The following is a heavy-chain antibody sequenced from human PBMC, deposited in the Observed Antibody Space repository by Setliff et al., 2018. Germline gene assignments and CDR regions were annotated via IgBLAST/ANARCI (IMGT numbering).Heavy chain of an antibody. J-gene: IGHJ4*02. V-gene: IGHV4-39*01. D-gene: IGHD1-1*01. CDR3: ARTGTYRYFDY. CDR1: GGSVSNSGFF. CDR2: IYDSGSS. Sequence: PSETLSLTCTVSGGSVSNSGFFWGWLRQAPGKGLEWIGNIYDSGSSNYNASLKSRLIITRDTSKNQVSLNLRSVTAADTAVYYCARTGTYRYFDYWGQGTQVTVSS.